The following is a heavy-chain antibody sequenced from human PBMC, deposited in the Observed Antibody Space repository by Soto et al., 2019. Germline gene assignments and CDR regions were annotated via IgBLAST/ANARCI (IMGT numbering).Heavy chain of an antibody. V-gene: IGHV1-18*01. J-gene: IGHJ4*02. Sequence: ASVKVSCKASGYTFTSYGISWVRQAPGQGLEWMGWISAYNGNTNYAQKLQGRVTITTDTSTSTAYMELRSLRSEDTAVYYCATGAYCGGDCYSDYWGQGTLVTVSS. CDR2: ISAYNGNT. CDR1: GYTFTSYG. D-gene: IGHD2-21*02. CDR3: ATGAYCGGDCYSDY.